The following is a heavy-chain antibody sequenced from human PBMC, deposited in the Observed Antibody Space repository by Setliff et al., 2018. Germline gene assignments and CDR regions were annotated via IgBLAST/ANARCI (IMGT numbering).Heavy chain of an antibody. CDR3: VRDRYGRNSDGSGVYNWFDS. CDR2: VYGTGST. Sequence: SETLSLTCNVSGSSISSGSHYWSWIRQSAGEKPTWIGHVYGTGSTNYNPSFESRVSISVDKSNNQFSLKMTSVTAADTAMYYCVRDRYGRNSDGSGVYNWFDSWGQGILVTVSS. CDR1: GSSISSGSHY. V-gene: IGHV4-61*09. D-gene: IGHD2-15*01. J-gene: IGHJ5*01.